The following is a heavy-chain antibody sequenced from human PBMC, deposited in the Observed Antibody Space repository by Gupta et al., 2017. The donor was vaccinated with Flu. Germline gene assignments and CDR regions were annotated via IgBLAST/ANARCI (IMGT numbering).Heavy chain of an antibody. CDR3: ARHSILYGLDV. CDR2: IYYSGKT. D-gene: IGHD3-3*02. V-gene: IGHV4-39*01. CDR1: GGSISSSSHY. Sequence: QLQLQESGPGLVKPSATLSLTCTVSGGSISSSSHYWGWIRQPPGKGLEWIGSIYYSGKTYSNPSLTSRVTMSVNTSKNQFSLNLSSVTAADTAVYYCARHSILYGLDVWGQGTTVTVSS. J-gene: IGHJ6*02.